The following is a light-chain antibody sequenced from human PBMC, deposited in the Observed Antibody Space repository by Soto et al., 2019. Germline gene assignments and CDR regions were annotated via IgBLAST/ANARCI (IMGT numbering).Light chain of an antibody. J-gene: IGKJ5*01. Sequence: DIQMTQSPSTLSASLGDRVTITCRASQSISSCLAWYQQKPGKAPKLLIYDASSLESGVPSRFSGSGSGTEFTLTISSLQHDDFANYYCQQSYSTPPITFGQGTRLEIK. CDR2: DAS. CDR1: QSISSC. CDR3: QQSYSTPPIT. V-gene: IGKV1-5*01.